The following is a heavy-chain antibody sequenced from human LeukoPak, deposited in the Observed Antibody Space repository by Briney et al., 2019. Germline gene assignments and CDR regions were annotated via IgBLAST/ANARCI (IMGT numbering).Heavy chain of an antibody. CDR2: TNPSGGST. V-gene: IGHV1-46*01. D-gene: IGHD3-22*01. CDR1: GYTFTSYY. CDR3: AGAYYYDSSGGIWGFDP. Sequence: ASVTVSCKASGYTFTSYYMHWVRQAPGQGLEWMGITNPSGGSTSYAQKFQGRVNMTRDTSTSTVYMELSSLRSEDTAVYYCAGAYYYDSSGGIWGFDPWGQGTLVTVSS. J-gene: IGHJ5*02.